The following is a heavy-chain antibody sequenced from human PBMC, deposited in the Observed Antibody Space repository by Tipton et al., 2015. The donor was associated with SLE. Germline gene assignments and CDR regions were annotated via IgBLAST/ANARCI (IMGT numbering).Heavy chain of an antibody. Sequence: TLSLTCAVYGASFSDYYWSWIRQSPGKGLEWIASIYDSGSNYNPSLKNRVTISLDTSKSQFSLRLTPVTAADTAVYYCTGVGSGPGTDYWGQGTLVTVSS. V-gene: IGHV4-59*01. D-gene: IGHD6-13*01. CDR1: GASFSDYY. CDR3: TGVGSGPGTDY. CDR2: IYDSGS. J-gene: IGHJ4*02.